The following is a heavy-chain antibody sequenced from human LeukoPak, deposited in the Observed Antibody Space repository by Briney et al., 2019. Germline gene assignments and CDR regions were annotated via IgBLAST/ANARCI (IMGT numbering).Heavy chain of an antibody. Sequence: GASVKVSCKASGYTFTGYYMHWVRQAPGQGLEWMGWINPNSGGTNYAQKFQGRVTMTRDTSISTAYMELSRLRSDDTAVYYCARVRYYDSGGYYPPSRGVFDYWGQGTLVTVSS. CDR2: INPNSGGT. CDR1: GYTFTGYY. V-gene: IGHV1-2*02. CDR3: ARVRYYDSGGYYPPSRGVFDY. J-gene: IGHJ4*02. D-gene: IGHD3-22*01.